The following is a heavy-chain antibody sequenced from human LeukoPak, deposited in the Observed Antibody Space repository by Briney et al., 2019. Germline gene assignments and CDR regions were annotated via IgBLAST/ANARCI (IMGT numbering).Heavy chain of an antibody. CDR3: ARGKYSYGLDY. V-gene: IGHV6-1*01. CDR1: GDGVSSNSAA. J-gene: IGHJ4*02. CDR2: TYYRSKWYN. D-gene: IGHD5-18*01. Sequence: SQTLSLTCAISGDGVSSNSAAWYWIGQSPSRGLEWLGRTYYRSKWYNDYAVSVKGRITINPDTSKNQFSLQLNSVTPEDTAVYYCARGKYSYGLDYWGQGTLVTVSS.